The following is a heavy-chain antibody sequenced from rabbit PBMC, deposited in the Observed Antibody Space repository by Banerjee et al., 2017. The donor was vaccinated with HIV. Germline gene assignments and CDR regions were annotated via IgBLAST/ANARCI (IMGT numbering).Heavy chain of an antibody. V-gene: IGHV1S45*01. J-gene: IGHJ4*01. CDR1: GFSFSSSYY. D-gene: IGHD4-2*01. CDR2: IVTGSSGST. CDR3: ARDRDWTLDL. Sequence: QEQLEESGGDLVKPEGSLTLTCTASGFSFSSSYYMCWVRQAPGKGLEWIACIVTGSSGSTYYASWAKGRFTISKTSSTTVTLQMTSLTGADTATYFCARDRDWTLDLWGQGTLVTVS.